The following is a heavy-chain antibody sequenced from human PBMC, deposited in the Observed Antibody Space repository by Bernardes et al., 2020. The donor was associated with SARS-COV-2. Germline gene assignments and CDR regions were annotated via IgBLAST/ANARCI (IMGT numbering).Heavy chain of an antibody. V-gene: IGHV3-74*01. Sequence: GGSLRLSCAASGFTFGSAWFDWVRQAPGKGLVWVSRFNPYGSRTNYADYVKGRFTISRDNAKNMLFLQMSGLRAEDTAMYYCARDLGYCTNGVCSPWGQGTLVTVSS. CDR3: ARDLGYCTNGVCSP. D-gene: IGHD2-8*01. CDR1: GFTFGSAW. CDR2: FNPYGSRT. J-gene: IGHJ5*02.